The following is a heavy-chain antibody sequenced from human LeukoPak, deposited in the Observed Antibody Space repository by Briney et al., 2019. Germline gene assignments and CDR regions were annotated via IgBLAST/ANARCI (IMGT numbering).Heavy chain of an antibody. CDR3: AREMTTVTTDWFDP. J-gene: IGHJ5*02. D-gene: IGHD4-17*01. Sequence: PSETLSLTCTVSGGSISSYYWSWIRQPPGKGLEWIGRIYTSGSTNYNPSLKSRVTISVDTSKNQFSLKLSSVTAADTAVYYCAREMTTVTTDWFDPWGQGTLVTVSS. CDR2: IYTSGST. CDR1: GGSISSYY. V-gene: IGHV4-4*08.